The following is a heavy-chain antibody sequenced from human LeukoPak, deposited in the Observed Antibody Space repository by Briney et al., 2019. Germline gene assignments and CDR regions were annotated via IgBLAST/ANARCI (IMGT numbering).Heavy chain of an antibody. CDR2: IWYDGSNK. CDR1: GFTFSSYE. J-gene: IGHJ3*02. Sequence: GRSLRLSCAASGFTFSSYEMNWVRQAPGKGLEWVAVIWYDGSNKYYADSVKGRFTISRDNSKNTLYLQMNSLRAEDTAVYYCAREQELAYCGGDCSHDAFDIWGQGTMVTVSS. CDR3: AREQELAYCGGDCSHDAFDI. V-gene: IGHV3-33*08. D-gene: IGHD2-21*02.